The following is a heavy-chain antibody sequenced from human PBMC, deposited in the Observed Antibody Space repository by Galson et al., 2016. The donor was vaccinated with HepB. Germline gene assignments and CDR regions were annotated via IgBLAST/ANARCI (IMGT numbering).Heavy chain of an antibody. CDR2: VFHNGRT. D-gene: IGHD3-10*01. Sequence: SETLSLTCTVSGGSISTDYWTWIRQAPGRGLEWIGYVFHNGRTDYNPSLKSRVTISVDTSKKQFSLKVSSVTAADTAVYYCARDVGYYGPDYYETYYYIMDVWGQGTTVTVSS. J-gene: IGHJ6*02. CDR3: ARDVGYYGPDYYETYYYIMDV. CDR1: GGSISTDY. V-gene: IGHV4-59*01.